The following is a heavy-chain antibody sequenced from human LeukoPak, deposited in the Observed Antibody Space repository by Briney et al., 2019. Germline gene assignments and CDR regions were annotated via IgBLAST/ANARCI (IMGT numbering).Heavy chain of an antibody. CDR1: GGSISSSSYY. CDR3: ASLSIAARLRIDP. V-gene: IGHV4-39*07. CDR2: IYYSGST. D-gene: IGHD6-6*01. J-gene: IGHJ5*02. Sequence: PSETLSLTCTVSGGSISSSSYYSGWIRQPPGKGLEWIGSIYYSGSTYYNPSLKSRVTISVDTSKNQFSLKLSSVTAADTAVYYCASLSIAARLRIDPWGQGTLVTVSS.